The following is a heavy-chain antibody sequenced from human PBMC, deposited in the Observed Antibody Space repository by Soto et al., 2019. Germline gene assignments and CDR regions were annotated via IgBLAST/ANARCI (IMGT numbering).Heavy chain of an antibody. J-gene: IGHJ4*02. Sequence: QVQLVESGGDVVQPGRSLRLSCAASGFTFSSYGIHWVRQAPGKGLEWVAVIWYDGSNKYYADSVKGRFTISRDNSKNTLYLQMNSLRAEDTAVYDCARDFNHYFDYWGQGTLVTVSS. V-gene: IGHV3-33*01. CDR1: GFTFSSYG. CDR3: ARDFNHYFDY. CDR2: IWYDGSNK.